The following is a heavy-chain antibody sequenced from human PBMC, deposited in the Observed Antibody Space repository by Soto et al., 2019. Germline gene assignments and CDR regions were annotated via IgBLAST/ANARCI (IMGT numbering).Heavy chain of an antibody. J-gene: IGHJ6*02. CDR1: GGTFSSYA. V-gene: IGHV1-69*06. CDR2: IIPIFGTA. Sequence: AASVKVSCKASGGTFSSYAISWVRQAPGQGLEWMGGIIPIFGTANYAQKFQGRVTITADKSTSTAYMELSSLRSEDTAVYYCARGNYQIYGMDAWGQGTTVTV. D-gene: IGHD1-1*01. CDR3: ARGNYQIYGMDA.